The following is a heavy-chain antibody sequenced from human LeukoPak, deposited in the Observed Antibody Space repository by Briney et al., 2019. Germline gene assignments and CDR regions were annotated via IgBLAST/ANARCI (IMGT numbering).Heavy chain of an antibody. V-gene: IGHV3-7*04. D-gene: IGHD5-24*01. CDR3: TRVGYIDEGIDY. CDR1: GFTFSSYW. J-gene: IGHJ4*02. Sequence: GGSLRLSCAASGFTFSSYWMSWVRQAPGKGLEWMANIKQDGSEKSYVDSVKGRFTISRDNAKNSLYLQMNSLRAEDTAIYYCTRVGYIDEGIDYWGQGTLVTVSS. CDR2: IKQDGSEK.